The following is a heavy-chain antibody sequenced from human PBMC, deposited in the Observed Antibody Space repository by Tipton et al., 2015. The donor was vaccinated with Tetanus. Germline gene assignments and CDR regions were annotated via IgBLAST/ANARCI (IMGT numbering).Heavy chain of an antibody. CDR3: ARGGLCVGPACAGISPLLDV. J-gene: IGHJ2*01. D-gene: IGHD2-15*01. V-gene: IGHV4-59*01. CDR1: SGSISTYY. Sequence: TLSLTCTVSSGSISTYYWSWIRQSPGKGLEWIGHIYYNGSTKYNPSLKSRVTVSLDTSKKHFSLRLSSVTAADTAVYYCARGGLCVGPACAGISPLLDVWGRGTLVTVSS. CDR2: IYYNGST.